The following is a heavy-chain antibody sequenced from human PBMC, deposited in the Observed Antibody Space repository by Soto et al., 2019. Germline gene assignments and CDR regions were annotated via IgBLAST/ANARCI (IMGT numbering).Heavy chain of an antibody. CDR1: GFTFKNAW. V-gene: IGHV3-15*01. D-gene: IGHD1-1*01. CDR3: TTGTTVAKYYFDF. CDR2: IKSWSDGGTT. Sequence: EGQLVESGGGLVEPGETLRLSFAASGFTFKNAWMSWVRQAPGKGLEWVGRIKSWSDGGTTDYGAPVKGRLSISRDDAKNTLSLQMNSLITEDTAVYYCTTGTTVAKYYFDFWGQGTLVTVSS. J-gene: IGHJ4*02.